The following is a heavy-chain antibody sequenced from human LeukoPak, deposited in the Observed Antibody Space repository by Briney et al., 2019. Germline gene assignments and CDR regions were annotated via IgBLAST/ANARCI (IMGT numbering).Heavy chain of an antibody. CDR3: ATDSGYSAYEGSDY. Sequence: ASVKVSCKASGYTFTSYGISWVRQAPGQGLEWMGWISGYNGNTNYAQNLQGRVTMTTDTSTSTAYMELRSLGSDDTAVYYCATDSGYSAYEGSDYWGQGTLVTVSS. V-gene: IGHV1-18*01. CDR1: GYTFTSYG. D-gene: IGHD5-12*01. J-gene: IGHJ4*02. CDR2: ISGYNGNT.